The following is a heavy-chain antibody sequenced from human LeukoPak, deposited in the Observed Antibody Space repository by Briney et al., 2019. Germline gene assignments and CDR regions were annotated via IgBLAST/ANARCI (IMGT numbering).Heavy chain of an antibody. D-gene: IGHD3-3*01. V-gene: IGHV3-21*01. CDR1: GFTFSSYS. Sequence: KSGGSLRLSCAASGFTFSSYSMTWVRQAPGKGLEWVSSISISSYVYYADSVKGRFTISRDSAKSSLYLQMNSLRAEDTAVYYCARQYDVLSGYFPLDYWGQGTLVTVSS. J-gene: IGHJ4*02. CDR2: ISISSYV. CDR3: ARQYDVLSGYFPLDY.